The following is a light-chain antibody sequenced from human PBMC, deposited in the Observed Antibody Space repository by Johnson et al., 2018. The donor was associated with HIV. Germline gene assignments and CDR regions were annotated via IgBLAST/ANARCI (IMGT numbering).Light chain of an antibody. CDR3: GTWDTRLSVLYV. Sequence: QSVLTQPPSASGTPGQRVTISCSGSTSNIGSNTVSWYQQLPGTAPKLLIYRNHQRPSGVHDRISGSKSGTSASLAITGLQTGDEADYYCGTWDTRLSVLYVFGSGTKVTVL. CDR2: RNH. CDR1: TSNIGSNT. V-gene: IGLV1-44*01. J-gene: IGLJ1*01.